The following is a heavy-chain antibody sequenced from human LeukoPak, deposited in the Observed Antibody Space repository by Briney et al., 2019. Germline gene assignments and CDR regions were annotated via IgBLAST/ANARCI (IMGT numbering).Heavy chain of an antibody. D-gene: IGHD6-19*01. CDR2: IIPIRGIA. V-gene: IGHV1-69*04. CDR1: GGTFSSYA. CDR3: ARYSSGWSETTDY. Sequence: ASVKVSCKASGGTFSSYAISWVRQAPGQGLEWMGRIIPIRGIANYAQKFQGRVTITADKSTSTAYMELSSLRSEDTAVYYCARYSSGWSETTDYWGQGTLVTVSS. J-gene: IGHJ4*02.